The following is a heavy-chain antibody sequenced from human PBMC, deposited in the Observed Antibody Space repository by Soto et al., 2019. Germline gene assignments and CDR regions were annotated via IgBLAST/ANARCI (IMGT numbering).Heavy chain of an antibody. CDR1: GFTFSSYA. Sequence: PGGSLRLSCAASGFTFSSYAMSWVRQAPGKGLEWVSAISGSGGSTYYADSVKGRFTISRDNSKNTLYLQMNSLRAEDTAVYYCAKDGHYYDCSGSSYSWFYPLCQRTLLTISA. D-gene: IGHD3-22*01. CDR2: ISGSGGST. CDR3: AKDGHYYDCSGSSYSWFYP. J-gene: IGHJ5*02. V-gene: IGHV3-23*01.